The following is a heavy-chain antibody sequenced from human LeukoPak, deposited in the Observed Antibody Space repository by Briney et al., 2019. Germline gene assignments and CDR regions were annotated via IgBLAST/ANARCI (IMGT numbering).Heavy chain of an antibody. CDR3: ARTRYCSSTSCLPDY. J-gene: IGHJ4*02. CDR1: GGTFSSYA. Sequence: SVKVSCKASGGTFSSYAISWVRQAPGQGLEWMGGIIPIFGTANYAQKFQGRVTITADESTSTAYMELSSLRSEDTAVYYCARTRYCSSTSCLPDYWGQGTLVTVSS. V-gene: IGHV1-69*13. CDR2: IIPIFGTA. D-gene: IGHD2-2*01.